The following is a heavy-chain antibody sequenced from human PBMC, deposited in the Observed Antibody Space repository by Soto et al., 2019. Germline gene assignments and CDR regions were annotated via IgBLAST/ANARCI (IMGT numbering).Heavy chain of an antibody. CDR1: GYTFTSYA. V-gene: IGHV1-3*01. CDR3: ARDLGFGLSDY. Sequence: QVQLVQSGAEVKKPGALVKVSCKASGYTFTSYAMHWVRQAPGQRLEWMGWINAGNGNTKYSQKFQGRVTITRDTSASTAYMELSSLRSEDTAVYYCARDLGFGLSDYWGQGTLVTVSS. CDR2: INAGNGNT. D-gene: IGHD3-10*01. J-gene: IGHJ4*02.